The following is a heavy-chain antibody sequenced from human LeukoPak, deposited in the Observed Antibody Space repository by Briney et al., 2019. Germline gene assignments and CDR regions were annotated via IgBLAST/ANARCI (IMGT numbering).Heavy chain of an antibody. D-gene: IGHD1-1*01. CDR1: GFTLSSYE. CDR3: ARGWTLDS. Sequence: GGPLRLSCAASGFTLSSYEMKWERQARGKGLERVSYISSSCSTIYYADSVNGRFTTSRDNDQTSLSLQMNSLRAEDTAVYYGARGWTLDSWGQGTLGTVSS. CDR2: ISSSCSTI. J-gene: IGHJ4*02. V-gene: IGHV3-48*03.